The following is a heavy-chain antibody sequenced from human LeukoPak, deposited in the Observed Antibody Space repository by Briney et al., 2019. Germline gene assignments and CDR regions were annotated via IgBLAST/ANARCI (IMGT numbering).Heavy chain of an antibody. Sequence: AGGSLRLSCAASGFTFSSYWMHWVRQAPGKGLVWVSRISSDGSSTSYADSVKGRFTISRDNAKNTLYLQMNSLRAEDTAVYYCARDYSLEVDYWGQGTLVTVSS. CDR1: GFTFSSYW. CDR3: ARDYSLEVDY. D-gene: IGHD1-26*01. V-gene: IGHV3-74*01. J-gene: IGHJ4*02. CDR2: ISSDGSST.